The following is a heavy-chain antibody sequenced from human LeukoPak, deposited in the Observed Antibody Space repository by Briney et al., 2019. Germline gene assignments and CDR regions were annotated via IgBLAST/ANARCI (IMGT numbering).Heavy chain of an antibody. D-gene: IGHD4-17*01. J-gene: IGHJ4*02. V-gene: IGHV4-59*12. CDR3: ASFNGDPDTYYFDY. Sequence: SETLSLTCTVSGGSISSYYWSWIRQPPGKGLEWIGYIYYSGSTNYNPSLKSRVTISVDTSKNQFSLKLSSVTAADTAVYYCASFNGDPDTYYFDYWGQGTLVTVSS. CDR2: IYYSGST. CDR1: GGSISSYY.